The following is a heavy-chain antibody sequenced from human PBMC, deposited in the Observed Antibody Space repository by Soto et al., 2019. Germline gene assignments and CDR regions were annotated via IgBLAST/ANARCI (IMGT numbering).Heavy chain of an antibody. CDR1: GYTFTGYF. Sequence: GASVKVSCKASGYTFTGYFMHWVRQAPGQGLEWMGWINPNSGDTNYAQKFQGRVTMTRDMPISTAYMELRRLTSDDTAIYYCARVRTYYDSSGSLDYWGQGTLVTVSS. CDR3: ARVRTYYDSSGSLDY. D-gene: IGHD3-22*01. CDR2: INPNSGDT. V-gene: IGHV1-2*02. J-gene: IGHJ4*02.